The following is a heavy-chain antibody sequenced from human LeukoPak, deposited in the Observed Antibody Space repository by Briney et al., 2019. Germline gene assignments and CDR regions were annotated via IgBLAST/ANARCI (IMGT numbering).Heavy chain of an antibody. CDR1: GGTFSSYA. V-gene: IGHV1-69*05. J-gene: IGHJ5*02. CDR2: IIPIFGTA. CDR3: ARWLWFGDTTPFWFDP. D-gene: IGHD3-10*01. Sequence: GASVKVSCKASGGTFSSYAISWVRQAPGQGLGWMGGIIPIFGTANYAQKFQGRVTMTRDTSTSTVYMELSSLRSEDTAVYYCARWLWFGDTTPFWFDPWGQGTLVTVSS.